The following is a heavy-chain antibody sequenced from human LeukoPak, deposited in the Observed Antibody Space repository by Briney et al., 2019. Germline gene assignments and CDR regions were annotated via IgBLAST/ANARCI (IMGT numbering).Heavy chain of an antibody. CDR1: GFTFSSYG. CDR3: AKDPAARPLRLITDDAFDI. D-gene: IGHD2-21*02. Sequence: PGGSLRLSCAASGFTFSSYGMSWVRRAPGKGLEWVSAISGSGGSTYYADSVQGRFTISRDNSKNTLYLQMNSLRTEDTAVYYCAKDPAARPLRLITDDAFDIWGQGTMVTVSS. CDR2: ISGSGGST. V-gene: IGHV3-23*01. J-gene: IGHJ3*02.